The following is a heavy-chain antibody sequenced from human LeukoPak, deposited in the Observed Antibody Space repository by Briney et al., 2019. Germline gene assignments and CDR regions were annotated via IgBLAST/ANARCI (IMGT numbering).Heavy chain of an antibody. V-gene: IGHV3-20*04. CDR1: GFTFDDYG. D-gene: IGHD6-19*01. CDR2: INWNGGST. J-gene: IGHJ5*02. Sequence: PGGSLRLSCAASGFTFDDYGMSWVRQAPGKGLEWVSGINWNGGSTGYADSVKGRFTISRDNAKNSLYLQMNSLRAEDTALYYCARDRGIAVAGTEWFDPWGQGTLVTVSS. CDR3: ARDRGIAVAGTEWFDP.